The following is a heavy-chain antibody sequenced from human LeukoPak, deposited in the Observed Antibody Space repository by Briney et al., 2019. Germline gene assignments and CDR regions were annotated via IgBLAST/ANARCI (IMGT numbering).Heavy chain of an antibody. D-gene: IGHD3-16*01. V-gene: IGHV3-7*01. CDR2: IKQDGSEK. Sequence: PGGSLRLSCAASGFTFSSYWMSWVRQAPGKGLEWVANIKQDGSEKYYVDSVKGRFTISRDNAKNSLYLQMNRLRAEDTAVYYGARDLPYGGYYMDVWGKGTTVTVSS. J-gene: IGHJ6*03. CDR1: GFTFSSYW. CDR3: ARDLPYGGYYMDV.